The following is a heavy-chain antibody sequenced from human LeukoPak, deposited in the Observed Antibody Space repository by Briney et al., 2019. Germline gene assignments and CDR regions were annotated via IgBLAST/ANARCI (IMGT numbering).Heavy chain of an antibody. J-gene: IGHJ5*02. V-gene: IGHV4-59*01. CDR2: INYSGST. Sequence: SETLSLTCTVSGGSITNSYWNWIRQSPGKGLEWIGYINYSGSTNYNPSLKSRVTISVDTSKNQFSLKLSSVTAADTAVYYCARDGRYSSGWYWFDPWGQGTLVTVSS. CDR3: ARDGRYSSGWYWFDP. D-gene: IGHD6-19*01. CDR1: GGSITNSY.